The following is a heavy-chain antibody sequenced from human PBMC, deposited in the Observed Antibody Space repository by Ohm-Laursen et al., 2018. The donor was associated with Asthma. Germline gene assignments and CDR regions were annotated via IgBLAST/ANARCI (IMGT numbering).Heavy chain of an antibody. Sequence: SSLRLSCAASGFTFSSYGMHWVRQAPGKGLEWVAIISDDERNKDYADSVKGRFTISRDDAQSTLYLQMDSLRPEDTALYYCARAHSGRWYALWWGQGTLVTVSS. J-gene: IGHJ4*02. CDR3: ARAHSGRWYALW. CDR2: ISDDERNK. CDR1: GFTFSSYG. V-gene: IGHV3-30*03. D-gene: IGHD1-26*01.